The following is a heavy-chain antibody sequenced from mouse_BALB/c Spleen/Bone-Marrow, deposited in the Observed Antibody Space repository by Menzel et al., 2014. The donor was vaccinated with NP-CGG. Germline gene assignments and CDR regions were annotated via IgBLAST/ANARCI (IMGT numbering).Heavy chain of an antibody. Sequence: QVQLQQPGAELVKPGASVKLSCKASGYTFTSYYMYWVKQRPGQGLEWIGKINPSNGGTNFNEKFKSKATLTVDKSSSTAYMQLSSLTSEDSAVYDCTRSSRAMDYWGQGTSVTVSS. CDR3: TRSSRAMDY. J-gene: IGHJ4*01. CDR2: INPSNGGT. CDR1: GYTFTSYY. V-gene: IGHV1-53*01.